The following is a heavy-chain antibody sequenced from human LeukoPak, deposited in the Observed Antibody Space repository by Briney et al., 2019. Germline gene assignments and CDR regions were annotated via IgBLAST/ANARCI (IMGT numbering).Heavy chain of an antibody. CDR3: ARSNSGYAESCY. CDR2: IGQDGSEK. V-gene: IGHV3-7*01. D-gene: IGHD5-12*01. Sequence: PGGSLRLSCAASGFTFRSYWMTWVRQAPGKGLEWVANIGQDGSEKYYVDSVKGRFTISRDNAKNSLHLQMNSLRAEDTAVYYCARSNSGYAESCYWGQGTLVTVSS. J-gene: IGHJ4*02. CDR1: GFTFRSYW.